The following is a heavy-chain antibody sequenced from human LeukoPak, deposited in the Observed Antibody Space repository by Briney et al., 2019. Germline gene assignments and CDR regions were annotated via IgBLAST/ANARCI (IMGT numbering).Heavy chain of an antibody. J-gene: IGHJ5*02. V-gene: IGHV1-46*01. CDR1: GYTFTSYY. D-gene: IGHD4-11*01. CDR2: INPSGGST. CDR3: AITWGDYSNYPNWFDP. Sequence: ASVKVSCKASGYTFTSYYMHWVRQAPGQGFEWMGIINPSGGSTSYAQKFQGRVTMTRDTSTSTVYMELSSLRSEDTAVYYCAITWGDYSNYPNWFDPWGQGTLVTVSS.